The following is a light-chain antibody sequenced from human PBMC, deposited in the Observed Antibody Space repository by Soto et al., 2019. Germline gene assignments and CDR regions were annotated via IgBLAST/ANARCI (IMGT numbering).Light chain of an antibody. CDR1: SSDIGNYDF. V-gene: IGLV2-14*01. CDR2: EVS. CDR3: SSYTTSTSFIL. J-gene: IGLJ2*01. Sequence: QSVLTQPPSASGSPGQSITISCTGTSSDIGNYDFVSWYQQVPGTAPKAMIYEVSSRPSGVSNRFSGSKSGNTASLTISGLQAEDEAYYYCSSYTTSTSFILFGGGTKVTVL.